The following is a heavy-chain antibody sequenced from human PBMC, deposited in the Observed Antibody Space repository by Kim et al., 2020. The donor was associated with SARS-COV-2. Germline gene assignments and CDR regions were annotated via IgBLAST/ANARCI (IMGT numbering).Heavy chain of an antibody. CDR1: GGSISSGGYY. D-gene: IGHD3-22*01. CDR2: IYYSGST. Sequence: SETLSLTCTVSGGSISSGGYYWSWIRQHPGKGLEWIGYIYYSGSTYYNPSLKSRVTISVDTSKNQFSLKLSSVTAADTAVYYCARDLAYYDSSGYYFDPGAFDIWGQGTMVTVSS. J-gene: IGHJ3*02. V-gene: IGHV4-31*03. CDR3: ARDLAYYDSSGYYFDPGAFDI.